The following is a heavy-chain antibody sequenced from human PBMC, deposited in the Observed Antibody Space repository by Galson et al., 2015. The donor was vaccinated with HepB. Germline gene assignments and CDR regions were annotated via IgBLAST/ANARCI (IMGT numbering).Heavy chain of an antibody. V-gene: IGHV1-58*01. J-gene: IGHJ3*02. CDR2: IVVGSGNT. Sequence: SVKVSCKASGFTFTSSAVQWVRQARGQRLEWIGWIVVGSGNTNYAQKFQERVTITRDVSTSTAYMELSSLRSEDTAVYYCAADRWELRLNAFDIWGQGTMVTVSS. D-gene: IGHD1-26*01. CDR1: GFTFTSSA. CDR3: AADRWELRLNAFDI.